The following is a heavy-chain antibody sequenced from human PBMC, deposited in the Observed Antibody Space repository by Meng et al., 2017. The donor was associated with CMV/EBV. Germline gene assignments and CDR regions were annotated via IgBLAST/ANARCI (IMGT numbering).Heavy chain of an antibody. CDR2: IYYSGST. D-gene: IGHD2-2*01. Sequence: SETLSLTCTVSGGSISSYYWSWIRQPPGKGLEWNGYIYYSGSTNYNPSLKSRVTISVDTSKNQFSLKLSSVTAADTAVYYCARVRVPAATYYYYGMDVWGQGTTVTVSS. CDR3: ARVRVPAATYYYYGMDV. CDR1: GGSISSYY. J-gene: IGHJ6*02. V-gene: IGHV4-59*01.